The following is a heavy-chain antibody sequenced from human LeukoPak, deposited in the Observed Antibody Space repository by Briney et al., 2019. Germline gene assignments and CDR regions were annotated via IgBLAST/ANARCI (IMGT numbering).Heavy chain of an antibody. CDR2: IIPIFGTA. Sequence: SVKVSCKASGGTFSSYAISWVRQAPGQGLEWMGGIIPIFGTANYAQKFQGRVTITADESTSTAYMELSSLRSEDTAVYYCARAPPHYYDSDVPFDYWGQGTLVTVSS. D-gene: IGHD3-22*01. V-gene: IGHV1-69*13. CDR1: GGTFSSYA. CDR3: ARAPPHYYDSDVPFDY. J-gene: IGHJ4*02.